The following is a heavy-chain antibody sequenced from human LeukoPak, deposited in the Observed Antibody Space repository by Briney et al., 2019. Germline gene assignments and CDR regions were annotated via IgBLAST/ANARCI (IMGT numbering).Heavy chain of an antibody. V-gene: IGHV1-46*01. Sequence: GASVKVSCKASGYTFTTYYMHWVRQAPGQGLEWMGIINLSGGSTRYAQKLQGRVTMTRDTSTSTVYMELSSLRSEDTAVYYCARDLRTVAGNSIIYYYYYYGMDVWGQGTTVTVSS. CDR2: INLSGGST. D-gene: IGHD6-19*01. CDR3: ARDLRTVAGNSIIYYYYYYGMDV. J-gene: IGHJ6*02. CDR1: GYTFTTYY.